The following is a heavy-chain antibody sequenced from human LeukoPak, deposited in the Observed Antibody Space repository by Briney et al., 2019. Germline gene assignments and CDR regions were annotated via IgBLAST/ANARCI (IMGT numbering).Heavy chain of an antibody. CDR1: GFSFSNYG. CDR3: AKDVCTSPRCLLYFDS. V-gene: IGHV3-30*02. CDR2: IQSDGSKT. D-gene: IGHD2-8*01. J-gene: IGHJ4*02. Sequence: GGSLRLSCAASGFSFSNYGMHWVRQAPGKGLEWVALIQSDGSKTYSADSVKGRFTIFRDNSKNVLYLQMDRLRAEDTAVYSCAKDVCTSPRCLLYFDSWGQGTLVTGSS.